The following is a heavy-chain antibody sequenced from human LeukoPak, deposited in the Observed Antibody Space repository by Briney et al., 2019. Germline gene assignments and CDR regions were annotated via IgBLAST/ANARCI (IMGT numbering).Heavy chain of an antibody. CDR1: GGSISSGDYY. D-gene: IGHD3-3*01. CDR3: ARDRYDSYPMDV. V-gene: IGHV4-31*11. CDR2: IYYSGRT. Sequence: PSESLSLTCAVSGGSISSGDYYWSWIRQHPGKGLEWIGSIYYSGRTYYNPSLKSRVTISVDTSKNQFSLKLSSVTAADTAVYYCARDRYDSYPMDVWGQGTTVTVSS. J-gene: IGHJ6*02.